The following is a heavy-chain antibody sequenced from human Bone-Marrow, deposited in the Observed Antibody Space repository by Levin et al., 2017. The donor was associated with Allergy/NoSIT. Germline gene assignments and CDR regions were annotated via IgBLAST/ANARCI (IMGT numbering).Heavy chain of an antibody. D-gene: IGHD1-26*01. V-gene: IGHV3-33*01. CDR2: IWYDGSNK. CDR1: GFTFSSYG. CDR3: ARGKRVGAIDY. J-gene: IGHJ4*02. Sequence: PGGSLRLSCAASGFTFSSYGMHWVRQAPGKGLEWVAVIWYDGSNKYYADSVKGRFTISRDNSKNTLYLQMNSLRAEDTAVYYCARGKRVGAIDYWGQGTLVTVSS.